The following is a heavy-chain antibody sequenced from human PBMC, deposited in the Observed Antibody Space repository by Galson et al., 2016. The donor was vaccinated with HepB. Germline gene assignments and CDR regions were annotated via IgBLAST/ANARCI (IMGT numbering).Heavy chain of an antibody. V-gene: IGHV3-7*03. CDR1: GLKFSTYW. CDR3: VTSQGY. Sequence: SLRLSCAVSGLKFSTYWMTWVHQAPGKGLEWVATINPDGNEKAYVDSVKGRFTMSRDNAKDSLHLQMNSLRAEDTGVYYCVTSQGYWGQGTPVTVSS. CDR2: INPDGNEK. J-gene: IGHJ4*02.